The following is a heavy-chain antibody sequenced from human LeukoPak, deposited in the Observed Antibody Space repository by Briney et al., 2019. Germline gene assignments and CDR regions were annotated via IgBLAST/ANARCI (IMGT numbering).Heavy chain of an antibody. D-gene: IGHD2-2*02. Sequence: GGSLRLSCAASGFTFSSYAMSWVRQAPGKGLEWVSAISGSGGSTYYADSVKGRFTISRDNSKNTLYLQMNSLRAEDTAVYYCAKDMRAAILPQYLVDVWGQGTTVTVSS. J-gene: IGHJ6*02. V-gene: IGHV3-23*01. CDR2: ISGSGGST. CDR1: GFTFSSYA. CDR3: AKDMRAAILPQYLVDV.